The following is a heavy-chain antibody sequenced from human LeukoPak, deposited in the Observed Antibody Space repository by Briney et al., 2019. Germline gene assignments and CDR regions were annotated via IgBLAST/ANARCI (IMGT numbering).Heavy chain of an antibody. CDR2: IYINPVTT. J-gene: IGHJ4*02. CDR1: GFTFSSYA. D-gene: IGHD5-24*01. CDR3: ARDGSNYYFDY. Sequence: GGSLRLSCAASGFTFSSYAMHWVRQTPGKGLEWVSIIYINPVTTHYADSVKGRFTISRDNSKNTLYLQMNNLRAEDSAVYYCARDGSNYYFDYWGQGTLVTVSS. V-gene: IGHV3-NL1*01.